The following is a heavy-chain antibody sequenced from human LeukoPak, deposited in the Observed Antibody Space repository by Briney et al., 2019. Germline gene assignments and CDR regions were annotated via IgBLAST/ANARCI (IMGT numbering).Heavy chain of an antibody. CDR2: ISSSSSHI. D-gene: IGHD3-22*01. CDR1: GFTFSSYT. V-gene: IGHV3-21*04. J-gene: IGHJ4*02. CDR3: ARVPYYYDSSALRQYYFDY. Sequence: PGGSLRLSCAASGFTFSSYTMNWVRQAPGKGLEYVSSISSSSSHIYYADSVKGRFTISRDNTKSSLYLQMNSLRAEDTAVYYCARVPYYYDSSALRQYYFDYWGQGTLVTVSS.